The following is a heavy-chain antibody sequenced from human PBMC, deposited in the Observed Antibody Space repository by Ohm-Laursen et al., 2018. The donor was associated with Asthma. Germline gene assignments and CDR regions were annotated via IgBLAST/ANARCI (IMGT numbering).Heavy chain of an antibody. CDR1: GFTFSSYD. CDR3: ARGDFLSGNFPFDC. V-gene: IGHV3-13*01. CDR2: IGRAGDT. D-gene: IGHD3-3*01. J-gene: IGHJ4*02. Sequence: SLRLSCAASGFTFSSYDMHWVRQATGKGLEWGSAIGRAGDTYYSGSVRGRFTVSRENAKNSLYLQMNILIAGDTAVYYCARGDFLSGNFPFDCWGQGTLVTVSS.